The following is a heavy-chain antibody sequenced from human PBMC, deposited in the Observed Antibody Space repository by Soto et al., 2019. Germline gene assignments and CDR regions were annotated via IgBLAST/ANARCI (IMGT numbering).Heavy chain of an antibody. Sequence: LRLSCAASGFTFSSYWMGWVRQAPGKGLEWVANINQDGSEKNYVDSVRGRFTISRDNAKNSLHLQMSSLTAEDSALYYCSRSLDYWGQGALVTVSS. CDR1: GFTFSSYW. CDR3: SRSLDY. CDR2: INQDGSEK. J-gene: IGHJ4*02. V-gene: IGHV3-7*01.